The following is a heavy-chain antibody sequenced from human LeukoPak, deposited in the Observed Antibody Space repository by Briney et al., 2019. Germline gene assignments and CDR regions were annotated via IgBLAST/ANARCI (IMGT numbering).Heavy chain of an antibody. D-gene: IGHD4-17*01. Sequence: ASVKVFCKVSGYTLTELSMQWVRPAPGKGLEGVGGFDPEDGETIYAQKFQGRVTMTGDTSTDTAYMELSSLRSEDTAVYYCATHDDYGDSTFDYWGQGTLVTVSS. V-gene: IGHV1-24*01. CDR1: GYTLTELS. CDR3: ATHDDYGDSTFDY. CDR2: FDPEDGET. J-gene: IGHJ4*02.